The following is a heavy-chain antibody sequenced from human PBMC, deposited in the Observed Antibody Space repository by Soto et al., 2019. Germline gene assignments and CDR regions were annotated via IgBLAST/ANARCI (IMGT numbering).Heavy chain of an antibody. CDR3: ARDGGGSSGWYGGDFDY. CDR2: IIPIFGTA. CDR1: GGTFSSYA. Sequence: QVQLVQSGAEVKKPGSSVKVSCKASGGTFSSYAISWVRQAPGQGLEWMGGIIPIFGTANYAQKFQGRVTITADESTSTAYMELRSLRSEDTAVDYCARDGGGSSGWYGGDFDYWGQGTLVTVSS. V-gene: IGHV1-69*01. D-gene: IGHD6-19*01. J-gene: IGHJ4*02.